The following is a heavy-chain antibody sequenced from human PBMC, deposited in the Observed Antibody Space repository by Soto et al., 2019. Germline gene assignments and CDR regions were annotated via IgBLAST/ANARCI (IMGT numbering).Heavy chain of an antibody. Sequence: HPGGSLRLSCAASGFTFSSYAMHWVRQGPGKGLEWVAVISYDGSNKYYADSVKGRFTISRDNSKNTLYLQMNSLRAEDTAVYYCAKDWAPYSSSWYFCDYWGQGTLVTVSS. V-gene: IGHV3-30-3*01. CDR3: AKDWAPYSSSWYFCDY. CDR1: GFTFSSYA. J-gene: IGHJ4*02. CDR2: ISYDGSNK. D-gene: IGHD6-13*01.